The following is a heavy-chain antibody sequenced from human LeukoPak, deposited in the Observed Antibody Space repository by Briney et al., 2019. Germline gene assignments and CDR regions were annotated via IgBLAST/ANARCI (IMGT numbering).Heavy chain of an antibody. CDR3: ARHESPYYDFWSGYYTGSWFDP. CDR1: GGSISSSSYY. J-gene: IGHJ5*02. CDR2: IYYSGST. V-gene: IGHV4-39*01. Sequence: SETLSLTCTVSGGSISSSSYYWGRISQPPGKGLEWIGSIYYSGSTYYNPFLKSRVTISVDTSKNQFSLKLSSVTAADTAVYYCARHESPYYDFWSGYYTGSWFDPWGQGTLVTVSS. D-gene: IGHD3-3*01.